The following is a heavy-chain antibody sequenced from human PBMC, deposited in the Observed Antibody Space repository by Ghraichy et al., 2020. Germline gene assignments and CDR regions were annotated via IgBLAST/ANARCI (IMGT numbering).Heavy chain of an antibody. CDR1: GSSISSRCYY. Sequence: ESLNISCTVSGSSISSRCYYWVWIRQPPGKGREWSGNMSFSGGTYYSPSLKIRITISIDTSTNQFSLKLSSVTAADTAVYYCASGPTYFVIVTGYYRGPFDYWGQGTLVTVSS. J-gene: IGHJ4*02. CDR3: ASGPTYFVIVTGYYRGPFDY. D-gene: IGHD3-9*01. CDR2: MSFSGGT. V-gene: IGHV4-39*01.